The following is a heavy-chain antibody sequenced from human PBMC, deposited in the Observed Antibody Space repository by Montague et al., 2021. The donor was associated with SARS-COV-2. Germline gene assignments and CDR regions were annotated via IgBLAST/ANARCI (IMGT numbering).Heavy chain of an antibody. J-gene: IGHJ4*02. V-gene: IGHV4-39*01. CDR1: GGPISGSSDY. D-gene: IGHD5-18*01. CDR2: VDYSGNT. CDR3: ARREYSYGWGD. Sequence: SETLSLTCTVTGGPISGSSDYWGWIRQSPGKGLEWIASVDYSGNTXYSPSLKGRLTISVDTSKNQFSLKLNSVTAADTALYYCARREYSYGWGDWGQGTLVTVSS.